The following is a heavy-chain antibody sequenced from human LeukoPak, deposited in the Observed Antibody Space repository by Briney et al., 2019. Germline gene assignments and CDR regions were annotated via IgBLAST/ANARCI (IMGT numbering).Heavy chain of an antibody. CDR1: GGSFTGYY. V-gene: IGHV4-59*01. D-gene: IGHD3-10*01. CDR2: IYYSGST. J-gene: IGHJ4*02. Sequence: SETLSPTGAVYGGSFTGYYWGWIRKPPGKGLKGCGYIYYSGSTNDKPSPKRRVTISVQTTKNQFSLKRSSVTAAHTALYYCGSTNYNLSLKGRVTISVEPSKKQFSLKLSSVTAADTAVYYCARFQEDYGDYVLAGFDYWGQGSLVTVSS. CDR3: GSTNYNLSLKGRVTISVEPSKKQFSLKLSSVTAADTAVYYCARFQEDYGDYVLAGFDY.